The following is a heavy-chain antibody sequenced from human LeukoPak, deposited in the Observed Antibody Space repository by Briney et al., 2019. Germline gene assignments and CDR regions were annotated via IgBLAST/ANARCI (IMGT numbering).Heavy chain of an antibody. CDR3: AMRWLRLGRGTDV. CDR2: IIPILGIA. CDR1: GGTFSSYT. Sequence: SVKVSCKASGGTFSSYTISWVRQAPGQGLEWMGRIIPILGIANYAQKFQGRVTITADKSTSTAYMELSSLRSEDTAVYYCAMRWLRLGRGTDVWGQGTTVTVSS. J-gene: IGHJ6*02. V-gene: IGHV1-69*02. D-gene: IGHD5-24*01.